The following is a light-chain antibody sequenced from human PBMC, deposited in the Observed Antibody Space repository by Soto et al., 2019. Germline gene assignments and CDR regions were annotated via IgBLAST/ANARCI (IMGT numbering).Light chain of an antibody. CDR1: SSDVGNYNY. J-gene: IGLJ3*02. CDR2: EVS. CDR3: CSYAGSFTWL. Sequence: QSALTQPRSVSGSPGQSVTISCTGTSSDVGNYNYVSWYQQYPGKAPKLMIYEVSKRPSGVPDRFSGSKSGNTASLTISGLPTEDEADYYCCSYAGSFTWLFGGGTKVTVL. V-gene: IGLV2-11*01.